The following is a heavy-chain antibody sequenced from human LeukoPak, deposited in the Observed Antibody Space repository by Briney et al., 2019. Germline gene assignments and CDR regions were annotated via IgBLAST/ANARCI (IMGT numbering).Heavy chain of an antibody. V-gene: IGHV4-34*01. D-gene: IGHD3-10*01. Sequence: PSETLSLTCAVYGGSFSGYYRSWVREPPGKGLEWIGEINHSGSTNYNPSLKSRVTISVDTSKNQFSLKLSSVTAAETAVYYCARLVLRYYGSGSYYKQPDAFDIWGQGTMVTVSS. CDR3: ARLVLRYYGSGSYYKQPDAFDI. CDR1: GGSFSGYY. CDR2: INHSGST. J-gene: IGHJ3*02.